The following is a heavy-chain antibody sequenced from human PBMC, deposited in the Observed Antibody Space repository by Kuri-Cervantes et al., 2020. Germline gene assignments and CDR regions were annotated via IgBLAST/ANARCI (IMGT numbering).Heavy chain of an antibody. V-gene: IGHV4-4*07. D-gene: IGHD7-27*01. CDR1: GGSISSYY. Sequence: SETLSLTCTVSGGSISSYYWSWIRQPAGKGLEWIGRIYTSGSTNYNPSLKSRVTISVDKSKNQFSLKLSSVTAADTAVYYCARDNTGLGIVDYWGQGTLVTVSS. CDR2: IYTSGST. J-gene: IGHJ4*02. CDR3: ARDNTGLGIVDY.